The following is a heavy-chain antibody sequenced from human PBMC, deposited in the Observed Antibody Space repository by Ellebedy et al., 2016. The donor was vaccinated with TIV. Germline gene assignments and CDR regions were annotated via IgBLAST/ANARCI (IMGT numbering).Heavy chain of an antibody. CDR2: ISGSGSTI. CDR3: SIDLWNEPPSPMEN. V-gene: IGHV3-11*01. J-gene: IGHJ4*02. Sequence: GESLKISCAASGFTFSEFYMSWIRQAPGQGLEWVSYISGSGSTIYYADSVKGRFTISRDNAKKSLYLQMHSLRAEDTAVYYCSIDLWNEPPSPMENWGQGTLVTVSS. CDR1: GFTFSEFY. D-gene: IGHD3-3*01.